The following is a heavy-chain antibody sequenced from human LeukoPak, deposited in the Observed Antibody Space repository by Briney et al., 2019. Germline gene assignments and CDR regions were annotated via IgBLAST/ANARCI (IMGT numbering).Heavy chain of an antibody. J-gene: IGHJ4*02. CDR3: ARPDYGASGDY. CDR1: GFTFSRFN. Sequence: PGGSLRLSCAASGFTFSRFNLHWVRQAPGKGLEWVAVIWHDGSNKYYTDSAKGRFTISRDDSKNTLYLQMNSLKAEDTAVYYCARPDYGASGDYWGQGTLVTVSS. D-gene: IGHD4-17*01. V-gene: IGHV3-33*01. CDR2: IWHDGSNK.